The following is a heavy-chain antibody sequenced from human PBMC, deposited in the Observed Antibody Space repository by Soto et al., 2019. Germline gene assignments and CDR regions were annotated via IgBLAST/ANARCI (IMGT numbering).Heavy chain of an antibody. CDR2: INHSGST. CDR3: GRLLRYFDWSTPYYYYYGMDV. V-gene: IGHV4-34*01. D-gene: IGHD3-9*01. Sequence: QVQLQQWGAGLLKPSETLSLTCAVYGGSFSGYYWSWIRQPPGKGLEWIGEINHSGSTNYNPSLKSRVTISVDTSKNQFSLKLSSVTAADTAVYYCGRLLRYFDWSTPYYYYYGMDVWGQGTTVTVSS. J-gene: IGHJ6*02. CDR1: GGSFSGYY.